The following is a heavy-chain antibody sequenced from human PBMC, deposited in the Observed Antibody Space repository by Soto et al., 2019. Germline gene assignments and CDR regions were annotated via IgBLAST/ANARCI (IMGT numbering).Heavy chain of an antibody. CDR3: ARDPYLGDHQY. J-gene: IGHJ4*02. V-gene: IGHV1-18*01. Sequence: QVPLVQSGGEVKHPGASVKVSCKTPGYTFTTYGISWVRQAPGQGLEWVGWISAYSGKTHYAQKFQGKVTMTTDTSTNTAYLELRSLRSDVTAVYYCARDPYLGDHQYWGQGTLVTVSS. D-gene: IGHD3-16*01. CDR2: ISAYSGKT. CDR1: GYTFTTYG.